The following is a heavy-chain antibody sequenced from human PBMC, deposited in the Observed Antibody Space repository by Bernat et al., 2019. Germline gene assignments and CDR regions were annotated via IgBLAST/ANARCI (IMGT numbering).Heavy chain of an antibody. J-gene: IGHJ2*01. CDR2: IKSKPDGETM. CDR3: ITGWYFDL. CDR1: GFIFSNAW. V-gene: IGHV3-15*01. Sequence: EVQLVESGGGLLKPGGSLRLSCAGSGFIFSNAWMSWVRQAPGKGLEWVARIKSKPDGETMDYAAPVKGRFTISRDDSKNTVYLQMNGLKTEDTAVYFCITGWYFDLWGRGTLVTVSS.